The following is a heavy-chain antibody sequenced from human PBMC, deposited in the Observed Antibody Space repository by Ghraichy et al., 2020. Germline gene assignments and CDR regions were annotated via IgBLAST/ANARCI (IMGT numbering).Heavy chain of an antibody. Sequence: GGSLRLSCAASGFTFSNYWMSWVRQAPGKGLEWVANIKEDGSDKHYLDSVKGRFTISRDNAKSSLYLQMNSLRAGDTAVYFCVRESPSDIHYGMDIWGPGTTVTVSS. CDR1: GFTFSNYW. CDR2: IKEDGSDK. V-gene: IGHV3-7*01. D-gene: IGHD2-21*02. J-gene: IGHJ6*02. CDR3: VRESPSDIHYGMDI.